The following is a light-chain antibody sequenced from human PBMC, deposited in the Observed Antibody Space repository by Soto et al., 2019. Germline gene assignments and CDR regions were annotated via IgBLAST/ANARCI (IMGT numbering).Light chain of an antibody. CDR3: QQYDNLPLT. CDR1: QDISTY. CDR2: DAS. J-gene: IGKJ4*02. Sequence: DIQMTQSPSSLSASVGDRVTITCQASQDISTYLNWYQQKPGKAPKLLIYDASNLETGVPSRFSGSGSGTDFTFTISSLQPEDIATYYCQQYDNLPLTVGGGTNVEIK. V-gene: IGKV1-33*01.